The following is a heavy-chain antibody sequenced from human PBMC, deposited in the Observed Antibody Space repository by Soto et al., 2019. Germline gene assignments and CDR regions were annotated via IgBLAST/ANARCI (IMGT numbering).Heavy chain of an antibody. CDR1: GYTFTGYY. CDR3: ARSPGYSSSLYFDY. Sequence: ASVKVSCQASGYTFTGYYMHWVRQAPGQGLEWMGWINPNSGGTNYAQKFQGWVTMTRDTSISTAYMELSRLRSDDTAVYYCARSPGYSSSLYFDYWGQGTLVTVSS. CDR2: INPNSGGT. J-gene: IGHJ4*02. V-gene: IGHV1-2*04. D-gene: IGHD6-13*01.